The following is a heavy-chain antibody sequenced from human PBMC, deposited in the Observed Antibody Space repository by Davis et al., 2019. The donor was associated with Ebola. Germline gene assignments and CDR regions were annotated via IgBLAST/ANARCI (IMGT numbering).Heavy chain of an antibody. CDR3: ARSDVGWFDP. CDR1: GGSLTSGTYA. D-gene: IGHD2-21*01. Sequence: SETLSLTCAVSGGSLTSGTYAWNWIRQTPGKGLEWIGYIYFTGSTHYNPSLKSRVTISIDTSKNQFSLRLGSVTAADTAVYYCARSDVGWFDPWGQGTLVTVS. J-gene: IGHJ5*02. V-gene: IGHV4-30-4*07. CDR2: IYFTGST.